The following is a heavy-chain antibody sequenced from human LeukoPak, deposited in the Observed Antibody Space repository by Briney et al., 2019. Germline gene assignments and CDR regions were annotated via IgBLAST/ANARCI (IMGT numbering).Heavy chain of an antibody. CDR1: GFTFRNYW. Sequence: GGSLRLSRAASGFTFRNYWMNWVRQAPGKGLEWVANIKQDGSEIYYVDSVKGRFTISRDNAKNSLYLQMNSLRAEDTAVYFCASGTLLQHRKTVFSAFDYWGQGTLDTVSS. CDR2: IKQDGSEI. V-gene: IGHV3-7*01. J-gene: IGHJ4*02. CDR3: ASGTLLQHRKTVFSAFDY. D-gene: IGHD3-22*01.